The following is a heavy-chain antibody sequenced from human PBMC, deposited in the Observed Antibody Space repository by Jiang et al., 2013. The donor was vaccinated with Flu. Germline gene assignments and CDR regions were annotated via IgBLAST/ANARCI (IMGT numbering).Heavy chain of an antibody. Sequence: SGAEVKKPGASVKVSCKTSGYTFTTYGLSWVRQAPGQGLEWMGWISAYYGSTNYAENLQGRVTMTRDTSTSTAYMELRSLRSDDTAVYYCARRQQYCGGDCFSEWGQGTPGHCLL. V-gene: IGHV1-18*01. CDR3: ARRQQYCGGDCFSE. CDR1: GYTFTTYG. CDR2: ISAYYGST. J-gene: IGHJ4*02. D-gene: IGHD2-21*02.